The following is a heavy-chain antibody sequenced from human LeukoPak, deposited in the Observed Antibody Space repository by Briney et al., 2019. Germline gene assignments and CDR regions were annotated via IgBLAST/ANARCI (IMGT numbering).Heavy chain of an antibody. CDR2: ISYDGSNK. CDR3: ARDRGYCSSTSCYALYHFDY. V-gene: IGHV3-30*04. Sequence: GRSLRLSCAASGFTFSSYAMHWVRQAPGKGLEWVAVISYDGSNKYYADSVKGRFTISRDNSKNTLYLQMNSLRAEDTAVYYCARDRGYCSSTSCYALYHFDYWGQGTLVTVSS. CDR1: GFTFSSYA. D-gene: IGHD2-2*03. J-gene: IGHJ4*02.